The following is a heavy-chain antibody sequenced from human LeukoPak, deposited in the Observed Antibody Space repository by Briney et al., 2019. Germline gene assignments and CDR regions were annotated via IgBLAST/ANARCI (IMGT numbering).Heavy chain of an antibody. V-gene: IGHV7-4-1*02. CDR3: ARDPLGMVRGGNYGMDV. Sequence: ASVKVSCKASGYTFTSYAMNWVRQAPGQGLEWMGWINTNTGNPTYAQGFTGRFVFSLDTSVSTAYLQISSLKAEDTAVYYCARDPLGMVRGGNYGMDVWGQGTTVTVSS. CDR2: INTNTGNP. D-gene: IGHD3-10*01. J-gene: IGHJ6*02. CDR1: GYTFTSYA.